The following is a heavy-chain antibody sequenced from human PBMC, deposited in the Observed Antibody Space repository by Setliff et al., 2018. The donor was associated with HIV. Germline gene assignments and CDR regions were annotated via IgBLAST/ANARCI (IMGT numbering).Heavy chain of an antibody. CDR1: GYTFTSYG. Sequence: ASVKVSCKASGYTFTSYGISWVRQAPGQGLEWMGWISAYDSNTNYEHRLQGRVAITADKFTKTAYMELSSLRSDDTAVYFCATHGYTYGVDFDSWGQGTLVTVSS. D-gene: IGHD5-18*01. V-gene: IGHV1-18*01. CDR2: ISAYDSNT. CDR3: ATHGYTYGVDFDS. J-gene: IGHJ4*02.